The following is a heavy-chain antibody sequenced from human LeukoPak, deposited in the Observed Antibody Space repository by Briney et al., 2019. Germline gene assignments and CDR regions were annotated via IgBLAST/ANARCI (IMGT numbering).Heavy chain of an antibody. D-gene: IGHD2-15*01. V-gene: IGHV4-34*01. CDR3: ARDCSGGCCSVDV. Sequence: SETLSLTCAVYGGSFSGYYWSWIRQPPGKGLEWIGEINHSGSTNYNPSLKSRVTISVDTSKNQFSLKLSSVTAADTAVYYCARDCSGGCCSVDVWGQGTTVTVSS. CDR1: GGSFSGYY. J-gene: IGHJ6*02. CDR2: INHSGST.